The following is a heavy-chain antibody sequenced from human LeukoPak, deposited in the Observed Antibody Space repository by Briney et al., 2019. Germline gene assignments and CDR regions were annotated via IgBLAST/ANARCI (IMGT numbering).Heavy chain of an antibody. CDR3: ARDYGSSYYYYFGMDV. V-gene: IGHV3-21*01. Sequence: GGSLRLSCAASGFTFSTYSMNWVRQAPGKGLEWVSSISGSSTYIHYAGSVKGRFTVSRDNAKNSLYLQMNSLRAEDTAVYYCARDYGSSYYYYFGMDVWGQGTTVTVSS. D-gene: IGHD4-17*01. CDR2: ISGSSTYI. J-gene: IGHJ6*02. CDR1: GFTFSTYS.